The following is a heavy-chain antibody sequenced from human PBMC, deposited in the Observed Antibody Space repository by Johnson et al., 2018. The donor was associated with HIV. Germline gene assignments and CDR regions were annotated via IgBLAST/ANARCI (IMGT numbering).Heavy chain of an antibody. CDR3: ARLRWGSGDPLHDAFDI. J-gene: IGHJ3*02. CDR1: GFTFNNYW. Sequence: EQLVESGGGLVQPGGSLRLSCAASGFTFNNYWMSWVRQAPGKGLEWVATIKGDGSGQDYVDSVEGRFTISRDYAKNSLYVQMNSLRAEDTAVYYCARLRWGSGDPLHDAFDIRGQGTMVTVSS. CDR2: IKGDGSGQ. V-gene: IGHV3-7*01. D-gene: IGHD2-21*01.